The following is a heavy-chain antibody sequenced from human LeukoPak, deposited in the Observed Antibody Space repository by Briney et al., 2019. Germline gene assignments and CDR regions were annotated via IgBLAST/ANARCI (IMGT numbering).Heavy chain of an antibody. CDR1: GYTFTSYD. V-gene: IGHV1-8*01. CDR2: MNPNSGNT. D-gene: IGHD3-10*01. Sequence: ASVEVSCKASGYTFTSYDINWVRQATGQGLEWMGWMNPNSGNTGYAQRFQGRVTMTRNTSISTAYMELSSLRSEDTAVYYCARGRNYYGSGSYHFDYWGQGTLVTVSS. J-gene: IGHJ4*02. CDR3: ARGRNYYGSGSYHFDY.